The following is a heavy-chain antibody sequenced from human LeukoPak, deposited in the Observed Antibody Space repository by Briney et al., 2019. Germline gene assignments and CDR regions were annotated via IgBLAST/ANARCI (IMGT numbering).Heavy chain of an antibody. CDR2: IIPIFGTA. V-gene: IGHV1-69*13. CDR1: GGTFSSYA. D-gene: IGHD3-3*01. Sequence: GASVKVSCKASGGTFSSYAISWVRQAPGQGLEWMGGIIPIFGTANYAQKFQGRVTITADESTSTAYMELSSLRSEDTAVYYCARGPPKSGFWSEGEGYFDYWGQGTLVTVSS. CDR3: ARGPPKSGFWSEGEGYFDY. J-gene: IGHJ4*02.